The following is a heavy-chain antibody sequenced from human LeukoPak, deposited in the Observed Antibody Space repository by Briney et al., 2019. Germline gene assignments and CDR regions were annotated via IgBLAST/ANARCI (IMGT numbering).Heavy chain of an antibody. J-gene: IGHJ3*01. CDR3: ARGGQGDGYSADEAFDF. V-gene: IGHV6-1*01. Sequence: QTLSLTCAISGDSVSGNSTAYNWIRQSPSSGLEWLGRTYYRSKWYNDYAVSVKSRITFNPDTSKNQLSLHLNSVTPEDTAVYYCARGGQGDGYSADEAFDFWGQGTMVTVSS. CDR2: TYYRSKWYN. CDR1: GDSVSGNSTA. D-gene: IGHD5-24*01.